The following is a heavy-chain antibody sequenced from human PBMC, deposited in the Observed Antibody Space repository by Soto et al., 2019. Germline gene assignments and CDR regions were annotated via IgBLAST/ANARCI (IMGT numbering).Heavy chain of an antibody. D-gene: IGHD3-10*01. Sequence: GGSLRLSCAASGFTFSSYWMHWVRQAPGKGLVWVSRINSDGSSTSYADSVKGRFTISRDNAKNTLYLQMNSLRAEDTAVYYCARDLSPTLWFGEESGMDVWGQGTTVTVSS. J-gene: IGHJ6*02. CDR2: INSDGSST. CDR1: GFTFSSYW. CDR3: ARDLSPTLWFGEESGMDV. V-gene: IGHV3-74*01.